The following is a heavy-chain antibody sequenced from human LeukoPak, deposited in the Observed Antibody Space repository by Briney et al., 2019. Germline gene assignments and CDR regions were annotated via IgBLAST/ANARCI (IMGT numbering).Heavy chain of an antibody. CDR3: ARVGVDYSGNIIKYFFDS. J-gene: IGHJ4*02. V-gene: IGHV4-61*05. CDR2: VYYSGSA. CDR1: GGSISSSTYY. Sequence: PSETLSLTCTVSGGSISSSTYYWGWIRQPPGKGLEWIGNVYYSGSANYNPSLKSRVIISVDTSKNQFSLKLSPVIAADTAVYYCARVGVDYSGNIIKYFFDSWGQGTLVTVSS. D-gene: IGHD4-23*01.